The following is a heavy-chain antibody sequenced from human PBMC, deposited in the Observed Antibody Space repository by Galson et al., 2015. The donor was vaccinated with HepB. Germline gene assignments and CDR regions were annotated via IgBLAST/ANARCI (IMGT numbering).Heavy chain of an antibody. D-gene: IGHD2-2*01. J-gene: IGHJ4*02. CDR2: ISSSSSYT. CDR1: GFTFSDYY. CDR3: ARGGDIVVVPAAMDFDY. Sequence: SLRLSCAASGFTFSDYYMSWIRQAPGKGLEWVSYISSSSSYTNYADSVKGQFTISIDNAKNSLYLQMNSLRAEDTAVYYCARGGDIVVVPAAMDFDYWGQGTLVTVSS. V-gene: IGHV3-11*06.